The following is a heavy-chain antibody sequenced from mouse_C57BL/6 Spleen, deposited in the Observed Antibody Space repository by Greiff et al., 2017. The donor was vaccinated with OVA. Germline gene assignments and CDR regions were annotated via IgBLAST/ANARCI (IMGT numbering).Heavy chain of an antibody. CDR1: GYSITSGYY. J-gene: IGHJ2*01. CDR3: ARGAVGYSFDY. CDR2: ISYDGSN. V-gene: IGHV3-6*01. Sequence: EVQLQQSGPGLVKPSQSLSLTCSVTGYSITSGYYWNWIRQFPGNKLEWMGYISYDGSNNYNPSLKNRISITRDTSKNQFFLKLNSVTTEDTATYYCARGAVGYSFDYWGQGTTLTVSS. D-gene: IGHD3-2*02.